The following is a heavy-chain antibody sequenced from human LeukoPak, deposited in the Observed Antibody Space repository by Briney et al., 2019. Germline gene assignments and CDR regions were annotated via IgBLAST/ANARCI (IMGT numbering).Heavy chain of an antibody. CDR1: GGSISSGGYS. CDR3: ARVRYCSGGSCYSGAFDI. D-gene: IGHD2-15*01. Sequence: SETLSLTCAVSGGSISSGGYSWRWLRQPPGRGLEWLGYIYHSGSTYYNPSLKSRVTISVDRSKNQFSLKLSSVTAADTAVYYCARVRYCSGGSCYSGAFDIWGQGTMVTVSS. CDR2: IYHSGST. V-gene: IGHV4-30-2*01. J-gene: IGHJ3*02.